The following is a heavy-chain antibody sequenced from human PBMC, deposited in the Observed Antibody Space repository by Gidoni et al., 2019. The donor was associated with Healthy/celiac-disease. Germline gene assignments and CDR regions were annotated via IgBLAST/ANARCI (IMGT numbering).Heavy chain of an antibody. Sequence: QVQLQQWGAGLLKPSETLSLTCAVYGGSFSGYYWSWIRQPPGKGLEWIGEINHSGSTNYNPSLKSRVTISVDTSKNQFSLKLSSVTAADTAVYYCARRPVYCTGGVPCRYYYYYMDVWGKGTTVTVSS. CDR3: ARRPVYCTGGVPCRYYYYYMDV. V-gene: IGHV4-34*01. CDR1: GGSFSGYY. CDR2: INHSGST. D-gene: IGHD2-8*02. J-gene: IGHJ6*03.